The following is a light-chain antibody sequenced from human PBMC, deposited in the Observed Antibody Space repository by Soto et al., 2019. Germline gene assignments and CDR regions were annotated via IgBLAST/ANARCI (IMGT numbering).Light chain of an antibody. CDR2: DDD. Sequence: QSVLTQPASLSAAPVQRVTISCSGSSSNIGGNSVSWYQQLPGTAPKLLIYDDDKRPSGIPDRFSGSKSGTSATLGITGFQTGDEADYYCGSWDSSLSAYVFGTGTKVTAL. J-gene: IGLJ1*01. CDR1: SSNIGGNS. V-gene: IGLV1-51*01. CDR3: GSWDSSLSAYV.